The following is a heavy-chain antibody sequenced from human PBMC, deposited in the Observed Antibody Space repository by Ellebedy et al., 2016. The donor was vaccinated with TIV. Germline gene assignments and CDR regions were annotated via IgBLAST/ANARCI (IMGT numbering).Heavy chain of an antibody. CDR1: GFTFSNYA. D-gene: IGHD2-8*01. J-gene: IGHJ4*02. Sequence: GGSLRLXXATSGFTFSNYAMSWVRQAPGRGLEWVSAISGSGVITDYADSVKGRFTVSRDNAKNSLFLQMNSLRDEDTAVYYCATSNGHLDHWGQGTLVTVSS. V-gene: IGHV3-23*01. CDR3: ATSNGHLDH. CDR2: ISGSGVIT.